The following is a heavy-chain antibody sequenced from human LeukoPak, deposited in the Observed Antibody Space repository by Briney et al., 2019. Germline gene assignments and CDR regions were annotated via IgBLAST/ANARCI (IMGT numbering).Heavy chain of an antibody. Sequence: PLASVKVSCKASGGTFSSYAISWVRQAPGQGLEWMGGIIPIFGTANYAQKFQGRVTITADESTSTAYMELSSLRSEDTAVYYCARGSPIEYYYDSSGPWGFDYWGQGTLVTVSS. CDR2: IIPIFGTA. D-gene: IGHD3-22*01. CDR1: GGTFSSYA. V-gene: IGHV1-69*13. CDR3: ARGSPIEYYYDSSGPWGFDY. J-gene: IGHJ4*02.